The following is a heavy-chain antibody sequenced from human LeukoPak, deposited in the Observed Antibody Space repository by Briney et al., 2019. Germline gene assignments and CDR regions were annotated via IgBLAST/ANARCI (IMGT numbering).Heavy chain of an antibody. CDR1: GFTFSNAW. V-gene: IGHV3-15*01. CDR3: TTGSLRYFDWLFF. Sequence: GGSLRLSRAASGFTFSNAWMSWVRQAPGKGLEWVGRIKSKTDGGTTDYAAPVKGRFTISRDDSKNTLYLQMNSLKTEDTAVYYCTTGSLRYFDWLFFWGQGTLVTVSS. CDR2: IKSKTDGGTT. D-gene: IGHD3-9*01. J-gene: IGHJ4*02.